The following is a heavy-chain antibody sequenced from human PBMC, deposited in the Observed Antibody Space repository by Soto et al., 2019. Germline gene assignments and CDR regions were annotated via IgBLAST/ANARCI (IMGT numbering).Heavy chain of an antibody. Sequence: QVQLVESGGGLVPPGGSLRLSCAGSGFTVGDSYMSWIRQAPGKGLEWLSYISPGSRYPAYADSVKGRFTISRDNAKRSLYLQMMSLTAEDTAIYYCVRGVGGGLFDPWGQGTMVTVSS. CDR2: ISPGSRYP. D-gene: IGHD2-15*01. V-gene: IGHV3-11*06. J-gene: IGHJ5*02. CDR3: VRGVGGGLFDP. CDR1: GFTVGDSY.